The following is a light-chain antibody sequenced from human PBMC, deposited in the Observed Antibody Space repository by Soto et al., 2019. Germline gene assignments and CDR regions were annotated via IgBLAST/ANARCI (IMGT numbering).Light chain of an antibody. J-gene: IGKJ5*01. Sequence: EMVLTQSPRTLSLSPGERATLSCRASQSVSSSYLAWYQQKPGQAPRLLIYGASSRATGIPDRFSGSGSGTDFTLTISRLEPEDFAVYYCQQYGSSITFGQGTRLESK. CDR2: GAS. CDR3: QQYGSSIT. V-gene: IGKV3-20*01. CDR1: QSVSSSY.